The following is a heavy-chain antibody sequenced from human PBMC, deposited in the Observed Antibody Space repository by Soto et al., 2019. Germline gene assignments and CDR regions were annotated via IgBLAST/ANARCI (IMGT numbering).Heavy chain of an antibody. J-gene: IGHJ6*02. D-gene: IGHD2-21*02. CDR3: ARTVVVTASAFLYYGMDV. V-gene: IGHV1-69*13. CDR1: GGTFSTYT. Sequence: SVKVSCKTSGGTFSTYTIYWVRQAPGQGLEWMGRIIPLFGTTKYAQKFQGRVTITADESTRTAYMELSSPRSEDTAVYYCARTVVVTASAFLYYGMDVWGQGTTVTVSS. CDR2: IIPLFGTT.